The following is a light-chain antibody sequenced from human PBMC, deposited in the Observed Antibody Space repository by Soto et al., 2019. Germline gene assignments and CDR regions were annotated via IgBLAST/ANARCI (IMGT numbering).Light chain of an antibody. V-gene: IGKV1-6*01. Sequence: IQITQFPSSLSAYVGDRVTITSRARQGIKNDLGWYQQKSGRAPKLLIFGASTLQSGVPSRFSGSGSGTDFTLTISSLQPEDFATYYCLHDYNYPYTLGQGTNVDIK. CDR1: QGIKND. J-gene: IGKJ2*01. CDR3: LHDYNYPYT. CDR2: GAS.